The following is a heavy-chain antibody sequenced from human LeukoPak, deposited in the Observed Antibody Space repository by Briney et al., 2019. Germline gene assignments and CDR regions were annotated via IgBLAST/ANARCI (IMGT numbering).Heavy chain of an antibody. D-gene: IGHD6-13*01. CDR1: GYTFTSYG. V-gene: IGHV1-18*01. Sequence: ASVKVSCKASGYTFTSYGISWMRQAPGQGLEWMGWISAYNGNTNYAQKLQGRVTMTTDTSTSTAYMELRSLRSDDTAVYYCARVGGIAAAGTSYYMDVWGKGTTVTVSS. J-gene: IGHJ6*03. CDR2: ISAYNGNT. CDR3: ARVGGIAAAGTSYYMDV.